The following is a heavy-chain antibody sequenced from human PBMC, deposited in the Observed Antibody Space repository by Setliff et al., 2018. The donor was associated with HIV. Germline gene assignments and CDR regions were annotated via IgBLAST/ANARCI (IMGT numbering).Heavy chain of an antibody. CDR1: GGSISSSGPGYY. J-gene: IGHJ6*02. V-gene: IGHV4-39*07. CDR3: GTAMYYYYGLDV. Sequence: SETLSLTCTVSGGSISSSGPGYYWGWIRQPPGKGLEWIGNVYHTGSTYYNPSLKSRVTISVDTSKNQFSLKLSSVTAADAAVYYCGTAMYYYYGLDVWGQGIGVTVSS. CDR2: VYHTGST. D-gene: IGHD2-2*01.